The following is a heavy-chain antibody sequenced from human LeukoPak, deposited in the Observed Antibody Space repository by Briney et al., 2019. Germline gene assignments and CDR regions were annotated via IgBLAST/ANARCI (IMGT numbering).Heavy chain of an antibody. V-gene: IGHV4-39*01. CDR2: IYYSGST. CDR3: ASGYSSSWYLFY. J-gene: IGHJ4*02. Sequence: NPSETLSLTCTVSGGSISSSSYYWGWIRQPPGKGLEWIGSIYYSGSTYYNPSLKSRVTISVDTSKNQFSLKLSSVTAADTAVYYCASGYSSSWYLFYWGQGTLVTVSS. CDR1: GGSISSSSYY. D-gene: IGHD6-13*01.